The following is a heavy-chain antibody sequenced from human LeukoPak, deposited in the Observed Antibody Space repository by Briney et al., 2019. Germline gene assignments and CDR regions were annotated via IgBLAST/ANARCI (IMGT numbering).Heavy chain of an antibody. CDR2: IYSGGST. Sequence: PEGSLRLSCAASGFTVSSNYMSWVRQAPGKGLEWVSVIYSGGSTYYADSVKGRFTISRDNSKNTLYLQMNSLRAEDTAVYYCARDSPAPVPYGGNYYYYGMDVWGQGTTVTVSS. CDR3: ARDSPAPVPYGGNYYYYGMDV. CDR1: GFTVSSNY. V-gene: IGHV3-66*01. D-gene: IGHD4-23*01. J-gene: IGHJ6*02.